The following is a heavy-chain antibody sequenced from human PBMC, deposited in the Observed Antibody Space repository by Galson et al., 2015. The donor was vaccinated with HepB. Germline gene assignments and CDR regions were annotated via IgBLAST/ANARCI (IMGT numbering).Heavy chain of an antibody. D-gene: IGHD4-17*01. CDR1: GFTFSDYY. CDR3: ARVAASDYGDHAHFDY. CDR2: ISSSAIYT. Sequence: SLRLSCAASGFTFSDYYMSWIRQAPGKGLEWVSYISSSAIYTNYADSVKGRFTISRGNAKNSLHIQMNSLRAEDTAVYYCARVAASDYGDHAHFDYWGQGTLVTVSS. V-gene: IGHV3-11*06. J-gene: IGHJ4*02.